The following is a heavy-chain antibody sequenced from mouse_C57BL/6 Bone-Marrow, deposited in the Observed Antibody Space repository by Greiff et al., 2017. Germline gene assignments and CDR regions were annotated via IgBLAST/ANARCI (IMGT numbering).Heavy chain of an antibody. CDR1: GFTFSSYT. CDR3: ARRNYAYYAMDY. Sequence: EVKVVESGGGLVKPGGSLKLSCAASGFTFSSYTMSWVRQTPEKRLEWVATISGGGGNTYYPDSVKGRFTISRDNAKNTLYLQMSSLRSEDTALYYCARRNYAYYAMDYWGQGTSVTVSS. CDR2: ISGGGGNT. V-gene: IGHV5-9*01. D-gene: IGHD1-1*02. J-gene: IGHJ4*01.